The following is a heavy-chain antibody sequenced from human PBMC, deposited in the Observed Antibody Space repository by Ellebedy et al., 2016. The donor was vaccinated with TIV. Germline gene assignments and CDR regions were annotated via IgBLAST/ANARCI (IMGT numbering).Heavy chain of an antibody. CDR2: IKQDGSEK. CDR1: GFTFSSYC. V-gene: IGHV3-7*04. J-gene: IGHJ3*02. CDR3: ERRGSSGWSDALDI. Sequence: GESLKISCAASGFTFSSYCLCLLLQAAEKGLGWVANIKQDGSEKYYVDSVKSRFNISRDNAKNSLYLQMNSLRAEDTAVYYCERRGSSGWSDALDIWGQGTMVTVSS. D-gene: IGHD6-19*01.